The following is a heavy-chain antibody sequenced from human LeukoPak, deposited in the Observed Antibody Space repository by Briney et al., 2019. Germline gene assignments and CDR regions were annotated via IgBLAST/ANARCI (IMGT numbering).Heavy chain of an antibody. CDR2: ISYDGSNK. D-gene: IGHD3-10*01. V-gene: IGHV3-30*18. Sequence: PGGSLRLSCAASGFTFSSYGMHWVRQAPGKGLEWVAVISYDGSNKYYADSVKGRFTISRDNSKNTLYLQMNSLRAEDTAVYYCAKPSTRYYGYIDYWGQGTLVTVSS. J-gene: IGHJ4*02. CDR3: AKPSTRYYGYIDY. CDR1: GFTFSSYG.